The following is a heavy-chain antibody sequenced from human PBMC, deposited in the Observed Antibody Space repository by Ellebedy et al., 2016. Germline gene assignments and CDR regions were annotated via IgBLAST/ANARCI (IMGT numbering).Heavy chain of an antibody. CDR1: GDSISGDY. D-gene: IGHD5-18*01. V-gene: IGHV4-59*12. CDR3: ARAQSEGYSYGVDF. J-gene: IGHJ4*02. CDR2: IYYSGTT. Sequence: SETLSLXCNVSGDSISGDYWTWIRQPPGKGLEWIGHIYYSGTTKYNPSLTSRVTMSVDTSNNQFSLRLSSVTAADTAVYYCARAQSEGYSYGVDFWGQGTLVTVSS.